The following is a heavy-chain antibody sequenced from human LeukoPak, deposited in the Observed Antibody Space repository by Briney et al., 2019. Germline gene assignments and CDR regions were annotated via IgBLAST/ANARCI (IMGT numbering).Heavy chain of an antibody. CDR2: ISSSGSTI. CDR1: GFTFSSYE. J-gene: IGHJ4*02. CDR3: ARALADSRGYYLGFDY. D-gene: IGHD3-22*01. Sequence: GGSLRLSCAASGFTFSSYEMNWVRQAPGKGLEWVSYISSSGSTIHYADSVKGRFTISRDNAKNSLYLQMHNLRPDDTALYYCARALADSRGYYLGFDYWGQGTLVTVSS. V-gene: IGHV3-48*03.